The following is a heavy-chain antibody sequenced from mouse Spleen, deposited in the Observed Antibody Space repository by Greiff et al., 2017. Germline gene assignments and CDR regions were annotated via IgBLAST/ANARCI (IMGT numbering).Heavy chain of an antibody. Sequence: VQLQQSGAELVRPGASVKLSCKASGYTFTDYYINWVKQRPGQGLEWIARIYPGSGNTYYNEKFKGKATLTAEKSSSTAYMQLSSLTSEDSAVYFCARYRYAMDYWGQGTSVTVSS. CDR3: ARYRYAMDY. CDR2: IYPGSGNT. J-gene: IGHJ4*01. V-gene: IGHV1-76*01. CDR1: GYTFTDYY.